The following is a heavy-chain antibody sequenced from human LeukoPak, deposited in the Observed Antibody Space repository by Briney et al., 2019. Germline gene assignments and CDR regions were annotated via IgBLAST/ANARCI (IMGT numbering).Heavy chain of an antibody. CDR2: MYYSGST. Sequence: PSETLSLTCTVSGGSISSYYWSWIRQPPGKGLEWIGSMYYSGSTNYKPSLKSRVTISVDTSKNQFSLKLSSVTAADTAVYYCARHAYYYDRSGSYEAFDIWGQGTMVTVSS. V-gene: IGHV4-59*08. D-gene: IGHD3-22*01. J-gene: IGHJ3*02. CDR3: ARHAYYYDRSGSYEAFDI. CDR1: GGSISSYY.